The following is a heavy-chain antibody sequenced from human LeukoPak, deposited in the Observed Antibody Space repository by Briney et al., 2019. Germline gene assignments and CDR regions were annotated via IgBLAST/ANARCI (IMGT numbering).Heavy chain of an antibody. V-gene: IGHV4-34*01. Sequence: PSETLSLTCAVYGGSFSDYYWSWIRQPPGKGLEWIGEINHSGSTNYNPSLKSRVTISVDTSKNHFSLKLSSVTAADTAVYYCARIMVRSLGDYWGQGTLVTVSS. D-gene: IGHD3-10*01. CDR2: INHSGST. J-gene: IGHJ4*02. CDR1: GGSFSDYY. CDR3: ARIMVRSLGDY.